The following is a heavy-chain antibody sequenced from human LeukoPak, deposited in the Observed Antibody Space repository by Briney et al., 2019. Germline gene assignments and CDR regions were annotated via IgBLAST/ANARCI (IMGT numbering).Heavy chain of an antibody. Sequence: GGSLRLSCAVSGITLSNYGMTWVRQAPGKGLEWVAGISDSGGSTNYADSVKGRFTISRDNSKNTLYLQMNSLRAEDTAVYYCAKAPRAAAGTYNGMDVWGQGTTVTVSS. V-gene: IGHV3-23*01. J-gene: IGHJ6*02. D-gene: IGHD6-13*01. CDR3: AKAPRAAAGTYNGMDV. CDR1: GITLSNYG. CDR2: ISDSGGST.